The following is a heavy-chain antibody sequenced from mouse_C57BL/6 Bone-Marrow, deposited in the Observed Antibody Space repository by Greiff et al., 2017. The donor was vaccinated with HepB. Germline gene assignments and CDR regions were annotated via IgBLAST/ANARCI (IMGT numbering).Heavy chain of an antibody. Sequence: EVNVVESGEGLVKPGGSLKLSCAASGFTFSSYAMSWVRQTPEKRLEWVAYISSGGDYIYYADTVKGRFTISRDNARNTLYLQMSSLKSEDTAMYYCTRAYYDYDWFADWGQGTLVTVAA. D-gene: IGHD2-4*01. CDR3: TRAYYDYDWFAD. J-gene: IGHJ3*01. CDR2: ISSGGDYI. CDR1: GFTFSSYA. V-gene: IGHV5-9-1*02.